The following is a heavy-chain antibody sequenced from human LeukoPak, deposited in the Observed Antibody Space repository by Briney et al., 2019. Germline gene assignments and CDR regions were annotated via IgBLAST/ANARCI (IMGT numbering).Heavy chain of an antibody. CDR1: GFTFSSYG. D-gene: IGHD4-23*01. CDR2: ISYDGSNK. Sequence: GRSLRLSCAASGFTFSSYGMHWVRQAPGKGLEWVAVISYDGSNKYYADSVKGRFTISRDNSKNTLYLQMNSLRAEDTAVYYCARDYGPLRWYVQGAFDIWGQGTMVTVSS. V-gene: IGHV3-30*03. CDR3: ARDYGPLRWYVQGAFDI. J-gene: IGHJ3*02.